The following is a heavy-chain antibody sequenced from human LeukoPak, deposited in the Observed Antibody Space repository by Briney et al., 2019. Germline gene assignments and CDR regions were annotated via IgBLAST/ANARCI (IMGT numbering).Heavy chain of an antibody. CDR3: ARERLKKYCSDGSCNYYYYYMDV. Sequence: QPGRSLRLSCAASGFTFSSYGMHWVRQAPGKGLEWVAVIWYDGSNKYYADSVKGRFTISRDNSKNTLYLQMNSLRAEDTAVYYCARERLKKYCSDGSCNYYYYYMDVWGKGTTVTVSS. J-gene: IGHJ6*03. CDR1: GFTFSSYG. CDR2: IWYDGSNK. V-gene: IGHV3-33*01. D-gene: IGHD2-15*01.